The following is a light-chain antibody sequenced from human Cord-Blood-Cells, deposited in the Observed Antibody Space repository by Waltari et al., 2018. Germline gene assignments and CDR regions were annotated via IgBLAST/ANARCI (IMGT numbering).Light chain of an antibody. CDR1: VLAKKY. V-gene: IGLV3-27*01. CDR3: YSAADNNRV. J-gene: IGLJ3*02. CDR2: KDS. Sequence: SYELTQPSSVSVSPGQTARIHCSGDVLAKKYARWFQQKPGQAPGLVIYKDSARPSGIPERFSGSSSGTTVTLTISGAQVEDEADYYCYSAADNNRVFGGGTKLTVL.